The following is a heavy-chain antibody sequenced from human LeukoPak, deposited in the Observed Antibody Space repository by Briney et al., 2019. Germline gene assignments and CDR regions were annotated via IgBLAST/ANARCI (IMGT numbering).Heavy chain of an antibody. Sequence: GGSLRLSCAASGFTFDDYGMSWVRQAPGKGLEWVSGINWNGGSTGYADSVKGRFTISRDNSKNTLYLQMNSLRAEDTAVYYCARDPYSSSWYRFGFDYWGQGTLVTVSS. CDR1: GFTFDDYG. J-gene: IGHJ4*02. CDR2: INWNGGST. CDR3: ARDPYSSSWYRFGFDY. D-gene: IGHD6-13*01. V-gene: IGHV3-20*04.